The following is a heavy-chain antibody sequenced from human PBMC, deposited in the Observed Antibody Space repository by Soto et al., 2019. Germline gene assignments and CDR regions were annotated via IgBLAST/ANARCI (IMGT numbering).Heavy chain of an antibody. D-gene: IGHD3-22*01. CDR2: ISGSGGST. J-gene: IGHJ4*02. Sequence: PGGSLRLSCAASGFTFSSYAMSWVRQAPGKGLEWVSAISGSGGSTYYADSVKGRFTISRDNSKNTLYLQMNSLRAEDTAVYYCAKDLSPYYDSSGYYSMSFDYWGQGTLVTVSS. V-gene: IGHV3-23*01. CDR3: AKDLSPYYDSSGYYSMSFDY. CDR1: GFTFSSYA.